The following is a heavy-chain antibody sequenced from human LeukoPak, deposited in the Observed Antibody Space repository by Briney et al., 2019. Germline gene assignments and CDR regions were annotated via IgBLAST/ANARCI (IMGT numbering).Heavy chain of an antibody. CDR3: ARERPSRVGWTDYYYGMDV. V-gene: IGHV3-11*01. CDR2: ISSSGSTI. J-gene: IGHJ6*02. Sequence: PGGSLRLSCAASGFTFSSYAMSWIRQAPGKGLEWVSYISSSGSTIYYADSVKGRFTISRDNAKNSLYLQMNSLRAEDTAVYYCARERPSRVGWTDYYYGMDVWGQGTTVTVSS. D-gene: IGHD2-15*01. CDR1: GFTFSSYA.